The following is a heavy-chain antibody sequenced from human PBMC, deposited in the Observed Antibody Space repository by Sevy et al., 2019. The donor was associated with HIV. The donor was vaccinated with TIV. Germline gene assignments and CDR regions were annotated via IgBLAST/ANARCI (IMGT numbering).Heavy chain of an antibody. CDR3: AGDRVEIFGEFRQYYYYGMDV. D-gene: IGHD3-3*01. CDR2: IYYSGST. CDR1: GGSISSYY. J-gene: IGHJ6*02. Sequence: SETLSLTCTVSGGSISSYYWSWIRQPPGKGLEWIGYIYYSGSTNYNPSLKSRVTISVDTSKNQFSLKLSSVTAADTAVYYCAGDRVEIFGEFRQYYYYGMDVWGQGTTVTVSS. V-gene: IGHV4-59*01.